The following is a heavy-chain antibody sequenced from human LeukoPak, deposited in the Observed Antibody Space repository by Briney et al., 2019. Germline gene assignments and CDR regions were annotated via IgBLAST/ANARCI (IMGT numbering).Heavy chain of an antibody. CDR1: GFCFSAYC. J-gene: IGHJ4*02. D-gene: IGHD4-23*01. CDR2: ISIRIRAI. Sequence: GGSLTLTCTASGFCFSAYCMNGLRQAPPRGLQGLSYISIRIRAIYYPPSLKGRFTVSSDNAKNPLYLQMNRLSADDTALYYGARGTGNYDGYWGQGTLLTVSS. V-gene: IGHV3-48*04. CDR3: ARGTGNYDGY.